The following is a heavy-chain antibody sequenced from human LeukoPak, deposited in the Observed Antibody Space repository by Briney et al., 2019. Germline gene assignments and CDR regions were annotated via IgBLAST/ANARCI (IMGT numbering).Heavy chain of an antibody. V-gene: IGHV3-49*03. CDR3: TRAPYANYVNLDY. CDR2: IRSKAYGGTT. CDR1: ELTFGDFA. J-gene: IGHJ4*02. D-gene: IGHD1-7*01. Sequence: GGSLEFSLAALELTFGDFAMSWFRKPQGKGLDGEGFIRSKAYGGTTEYAASVKGRFTISRDDSKSIAYLQMNSLKTEDTAVYYCTRAPYANYVNLDYWGQGTLVTVSS.